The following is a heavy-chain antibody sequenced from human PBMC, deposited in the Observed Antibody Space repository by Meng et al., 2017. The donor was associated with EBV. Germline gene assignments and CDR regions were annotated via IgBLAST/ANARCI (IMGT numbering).Heavy chain of an antibody. CDR3: ARDGRLYDTPSPFDY. CDR2: ISAYNGNT. CDR1: GYTFTSYG. V-gene: IGHV1-18*01. D-gene: IGHD3-22*01. Sequence: QVQLVQSGAGVKKPGASVKVSCKASGYTFTSYGISWVRQAPGQGLEWMGWISAYNGNTNYAQKLQGRVTMATDTSTSTAYMELRSLRSDDTAVYYCARDGRLYDTPSPFDYWGQGTLVTVSS. J-gene: IGHJ4*02.